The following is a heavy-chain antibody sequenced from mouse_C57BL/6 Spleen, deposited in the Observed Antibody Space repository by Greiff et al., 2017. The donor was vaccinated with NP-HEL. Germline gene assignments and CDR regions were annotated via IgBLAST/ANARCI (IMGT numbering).Heavy chain of an antibody. CDR3: ATLYYSNYVGYAMDY. Sequence: QVQLQQPGAELVKPGASVKLSCKASGYTFTSYWMHWVKQRPGQGLEWIGMIHPNSGSTNYNEKFKSKATLTVDKSSSTAYMQLSSLTSEDSAVYYCATLYYSNYVGYAMDYWGQGTSVTVSS. CDR1: GYTFTSYW. CDR2: IHPNSGST. V-gene: IGHV1-64*01. J-gene: IGHJ4*01. D-gene: IGHD2-5*01.